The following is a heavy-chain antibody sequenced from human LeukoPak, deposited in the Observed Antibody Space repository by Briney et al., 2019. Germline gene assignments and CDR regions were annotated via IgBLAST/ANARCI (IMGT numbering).Heavy chain of an antibody. CDR3: TSGYIGY. V-gene: IGHV3-49*04. CDR1: GFTFGDYA. CDR2: IRSKAYGGTT. J-gene: IGHJ4*02. Sequence: GGSLRLSCTASGFTFGDYAMSWARQAPGKGLEWVGFIRSKAYGGTTEYAASVKGRFTISRDDYNSIAYLQMNSLKPEDTAVYYCTSGYIGYWGQGTLVTVSS.